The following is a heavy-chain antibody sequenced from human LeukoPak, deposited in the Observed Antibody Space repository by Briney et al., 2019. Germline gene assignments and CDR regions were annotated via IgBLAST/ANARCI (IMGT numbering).Heavy chain of an antibody. CDR1: GFIFSGYA. V-gene: IGHV3-23*01. J-gene: IGHJ4*02. CDR2: HSGSGGGT. D-gene: IGHD3-3*01. CDR3: AKGYDFWSGLSPD. Sequence: SGGSLRLSCVASGFIFSGYAMTWVRRAPGKGLEWVSSHSGSGGGTFYADSVQGRFTISRDESKSTVYLQMNSLRAEDTAVYYCAKGYDFWSGLSPDWGQGTLVTVSS.